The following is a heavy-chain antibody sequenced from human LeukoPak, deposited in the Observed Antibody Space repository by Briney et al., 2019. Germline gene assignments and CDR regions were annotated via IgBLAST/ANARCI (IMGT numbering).Heavy chain of an antibody. J-gene: IGHJ4*02. D-gene: IGHD3-10*01. V-gene: IGHV3-30*04. CDR2: ISDDGSIT. CDR1: GFTGSYS. Sequence: PGRSLRLSCAASGFTGSYSMHWVRQAPGKGLEWVAVISDDGSITYYADSVKGRFTISRDNSKNTLYLQMDSLRPEDTAVYYCARDVNHDRFRGFYFDHWGQGTLVTASS. CDR3: ARDVNHDRFRGFYFDH.